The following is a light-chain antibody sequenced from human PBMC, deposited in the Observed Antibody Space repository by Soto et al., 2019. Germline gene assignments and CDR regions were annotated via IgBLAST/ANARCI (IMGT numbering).Light chain of an antibody. V-gene: IGKV3-15*01. CDR1: QSVSSN. Sequence: EIVMTQSPATLSVSPGERATLSCRASQSVSSNLAWYQQKPGQAPRLLIYGASTRATGIPARFSGSGSGTEFTLTISSRQSEDFGVYYCQQYNNWPPMAFGQGTKVEIK. CDR3: QQYNNWPPMA. J-gene: IGKJ1*01. CDR2: GAS.